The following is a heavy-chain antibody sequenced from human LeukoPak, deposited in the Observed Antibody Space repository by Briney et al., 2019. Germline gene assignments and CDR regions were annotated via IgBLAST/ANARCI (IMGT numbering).Heavy chain of an antibody. CDR1: GDSVSSNSAA. D-gene: IGHD2-2*01. V-gene: IGHV6-1*01. CDR3: ARGGAYQLLHMDV. CDR2: TYYRSKWYN. Sequence: TSQTLSLTCAISGDSVSSNSAAWNWIRRSPSRGLEWLGRTYYRSKWYNDYAVSVKSRITINPDTSKNQFSLQLNSVTPEDTAVYYCARGGAYQLLHMDVWGKGTTVTVSS. J-gene: IGHJ6*03.